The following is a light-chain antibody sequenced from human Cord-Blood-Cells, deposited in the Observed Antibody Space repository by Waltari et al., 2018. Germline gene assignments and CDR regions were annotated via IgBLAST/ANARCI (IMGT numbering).Light chain of an antibody. Sequence: QSALTQPASVSGSPGQSIPISCTGTSSDVGGYNYVSWYQQHPGKAPKLMIYDVSNRPSGVPNRFSGSKSGNTASLTISGLQAEDEADYYCSSYTSSSNVVFGGGTKLTVL. CDR3: SSYTSSSNVV. J-gene: IGLJ2*01. CDR2: DVS. CDR1: SSDVGGYNY. V-gene: IGLV2-14*01.